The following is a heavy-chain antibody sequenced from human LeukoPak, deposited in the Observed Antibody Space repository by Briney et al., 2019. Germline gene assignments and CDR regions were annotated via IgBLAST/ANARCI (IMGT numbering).Heavy chain of an antibody. CDR2: IYHSGST. CDR1: GGSISTGNW. D-gene: IGHD3-10*01. V-gene: IGHV4-4*02. CDR3: TRDMWFGAPHGGIAV. Sequence: SGTLSLTCAVSGGSISTGNWWSWVRQPPGKGLEWIGEIYHSGSTNYNPSLKSRVTISVDKSKHLFSLRLSSVTAADTAMYYCTRDMWFGAPHGGIAVWGRGTTVTVSS. J-gene: IGHJ6*02.